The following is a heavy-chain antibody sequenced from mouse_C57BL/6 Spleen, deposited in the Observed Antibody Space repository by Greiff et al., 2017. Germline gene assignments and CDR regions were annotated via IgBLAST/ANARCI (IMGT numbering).Heavy chain of an antibody. CDR1: GYTFTDYE. Sequence: VQLQQSGAELVRPGASVTLSCKASGYTFTDYEMHWVQQTPVHGLEWIGAIDPETGGTAYNQKFKGKAILTADKSSSTAYMELRSLTSEDSAVYYCTRAYYYGSSYVDYWGQGTTLTVSS. D-gene: IGHD1-1*01. CDR3: TRAYYYGSSYVDY. CDR2: IDPETGGT. V-gene: IGHV1-15*01. J-gene: IGHJ2*01.